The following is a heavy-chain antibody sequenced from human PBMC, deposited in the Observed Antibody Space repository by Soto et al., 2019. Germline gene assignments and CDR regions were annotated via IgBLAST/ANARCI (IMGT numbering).Heavy chain of an antibody. V-gene: IGHV1-46*01. CDR3: ARSVDTAMVTDY. CDR1: GYTFTTYY. Sequence: ASVKVSCKASGYTFTTYYMHWVRQAPGQGLEWMGIINPSGDSASYAQKFQGRVTMTRDTSTSTVYMELSSLRSEDTAVYYCARSVDTAMVTDYWGQGALVTVSS. J-gene: IGHJ4*02. D-gene: IGHD5-18*01. CDR2: INPSGDSA.